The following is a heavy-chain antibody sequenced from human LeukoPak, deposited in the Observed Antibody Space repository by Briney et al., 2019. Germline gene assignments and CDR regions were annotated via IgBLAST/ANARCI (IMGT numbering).Heavy chain of an antibody. V-gene: IGHV1-69*13. D-gene: IGHD3-10*01. CDR3: ARYGSGSYSLDY. CDR2: IIPIFGTA. J-gene: IGHJ4*02. CDR1: GGTFTSYA. Sequence: SVKVSCKASGGTFTSYAISWVRQAPGQGLEWMGGIIPIFGTANYAQKFQGRVTITADESTSTAYMELSSLRSEDTAVYYCARYGSGSYSLDYWGQGTLVTVSS.